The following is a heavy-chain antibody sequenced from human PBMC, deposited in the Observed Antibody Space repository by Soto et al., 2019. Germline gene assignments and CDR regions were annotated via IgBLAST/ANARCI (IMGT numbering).Heavy chain of an antibody. CDR2: ISYDGSNK. D-gene: IGHD3-10*01. CDR3: AKDSLSLWFGEGYFDY. J-gene: IGHJ4*02. Sequence: GSLRLSCAASGFTFSSYGMHWVRQAPGKGLEWVAVISYDGSNKYYADSVKGRFTISRDNSKNTLYLQMNSLRAEDTAVYYCAKDSLSLWFGEGYFDYWGQGTLVTVSS. V-gene: IGHV3-30*18. CDR1: GFTFSSYG.